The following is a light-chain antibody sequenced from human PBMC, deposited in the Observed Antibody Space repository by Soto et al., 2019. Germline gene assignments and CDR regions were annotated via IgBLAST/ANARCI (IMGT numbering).Light chain of an antibody. V-gene: IGKV1-39*01. CDR1: ETISRY. CDR3: QQIYTIPLT. Sequence: DIQMTQSPSSLSASIGGRVIITFRASETISRYLNWYQQKPGKAPNLLIHGGSILQSGVPPRFSGGGGGTDFTLTISSLQPEDFASYYCQQIYTIPLTFGGGTKV. CDR2: GGS. J-gene: IGKJ4*01.